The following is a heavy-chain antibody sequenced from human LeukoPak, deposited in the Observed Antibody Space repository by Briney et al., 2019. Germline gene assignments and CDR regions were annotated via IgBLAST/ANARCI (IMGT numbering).Heavy chain of an antibody. CDR2: IYTTGNT. CDR3: ARDQNYYDSSGYYYVRAFDI. D-gene: IGHD3-22*01. Sequence: LETLSLTCTVSGGSISSYYWSWIRQPPGKGLEWIGRIYTTGNTNHNPSLKSRVTMSVDTSKNQLSLKLSSVTAADTAVYYCARDQNYYDSSGYYYVRAFDIWGQGTMVTVSS. CDR1: GGSISSYY. V-gene: IGHV4-4*07. J-gene: IGHJ3*02.